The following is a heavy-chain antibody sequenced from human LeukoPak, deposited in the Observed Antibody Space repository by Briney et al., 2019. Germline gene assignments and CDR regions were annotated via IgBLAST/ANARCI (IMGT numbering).Heavy chain of an antibody. V-gene: IGHV1-18*01. CDR3: ARDPPYYDILTGQAFDI. J-gene: IGHJ3*02. CDR2: ISAYNGNT. Sequence: ASVRVSCKASGYTFTSYGISWVRQAPGQGLEWMGWISAYNGNTNYAQKLQGRVTMTTDTSTSTAYMELRSLRSDDTAVYYCARDPPYYDILTGQAFDIWGQGTMVTVSS. CDR1: GYTFTSYG. D-gene: IGHD3-9*01.